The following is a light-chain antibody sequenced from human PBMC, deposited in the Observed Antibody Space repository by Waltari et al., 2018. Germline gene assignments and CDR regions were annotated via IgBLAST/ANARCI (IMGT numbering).Light chain of an antibody. CDR1: QDISNY. CDR2: TAS. V-gene: IGKV1-33*01. Sequence: DIQMTQSPSSLSASVGDRVTITCQASQDISNYLNWYQQKQGKAPKLMNYTASNLEKGVPXXXSGXXSGTXFXXTXSXLQPEDIATYYCQQYDNLPLTFGGGTKVEIK. CDR3: QQYDNLPLT. J-gene: IGKJ4*01.